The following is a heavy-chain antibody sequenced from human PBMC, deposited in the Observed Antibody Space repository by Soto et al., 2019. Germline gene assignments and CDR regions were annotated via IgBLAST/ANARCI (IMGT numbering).Heavy chain of an antibody. CDR1: GYTFTTYG. D-gene: IGHD3-22*01. J-gene: IGHJ3*02. CDR2: ISAYNGNT. V-gene: IGHV1-18*01. Sequence: QVQLVQSGAEVKKPGASVKVSCKASGYTFTTYGINWVRQAPGQGLEWMGWISAYNGNTIYAQNLQGRVTMITDTATSTAYMELGSLRSGDTAVYYCVRDTQYASGYYFSGLGDIWGQGTMVTVSS. CDR3: VRDTQYASGYYFSGLGDI.